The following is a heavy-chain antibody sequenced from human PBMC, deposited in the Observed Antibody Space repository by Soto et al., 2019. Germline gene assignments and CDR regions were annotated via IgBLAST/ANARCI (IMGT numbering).Heavy chain of an antibody. CDR3: ARDDCTNGVCYISHVFDI. J-gene: IGHJ3*02. Sequence: GASVKVSCKASGYTFTSYGISWVRQAPGQGLEWMGWISAYNGNTNYAQKLQGRVTMTIDTSTSTAYMELRSLRSDDTAVYYCARDDCTNGVCYISHVFDIWGQGTMVTVSS. CDR1: GYTFTSYG. D-gene: IGHD2-8*01. V-gene: IGHV1-18*01. CDR2: ISAYNGNT.